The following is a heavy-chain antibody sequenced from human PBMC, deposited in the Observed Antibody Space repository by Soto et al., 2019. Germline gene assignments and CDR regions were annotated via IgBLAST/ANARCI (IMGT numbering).Heavy chain of an antibody. J-gene: IGHJ6*02. CDR3: ARVVGGMDYYYGMDV. CDR1: SGSISSGDYY. V-gene: IGHV4-30-4*01. CDR2: IYYSGST. D-gene: IGHD3-10*01. Sequence: SETLSLTCTVSSGSISSGDYYWSWIRQPPGKGLEWIGYIYYSGSTYYNPSLKSRVTISVDTSKNQFSLKLSSVTAADTAVYYCARVVGGMDYYYGMDVWGQGTTVTVSS.